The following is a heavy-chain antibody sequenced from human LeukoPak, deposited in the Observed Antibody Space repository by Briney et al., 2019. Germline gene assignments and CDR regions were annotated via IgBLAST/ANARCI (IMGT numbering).Heavy chain of an antibody. J-gene: IGHJ5*02. Sequence: PGGSLRLSCAASGFTFSKYSMHWVRQAPGKGLEWVAFMRYNGGNGYYADSVKGRFTISRDNLKSMLYLQMNSLRTDDTGLYFCAKDREEQLVRGWFDPWGQGTLVTVSS. CDR1: GFTFSKYS. V-gene: IGHV3-30*02. D-gene: IGHD6-13*01. CDR3: AKDREEQLVRGWFDP. CDR2: MRYNGGNG.